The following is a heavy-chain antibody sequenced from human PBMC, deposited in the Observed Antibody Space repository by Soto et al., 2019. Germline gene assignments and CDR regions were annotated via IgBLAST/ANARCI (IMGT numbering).Heavy chain of an antibody. Sequence: VQLLESGGGLVQPGGSLRLSCVVSGFTFTYAIIWVRQAPGKGQEWVSGITGGGRTEYAASVKGRFTISRDSSKNTVYLQMNSLRAEDTAMYYCAKDAVYNDGLWLVSDWGQGTLVTVS. CDR3: AKDAVYNDGLWLVSD. J-gene: IGHJ4*02. V-gene: IGHV3-23*01. CDR1: GFTFTYA. CDR2: ITGGGRT. D-gene: IGHD2-21*01.